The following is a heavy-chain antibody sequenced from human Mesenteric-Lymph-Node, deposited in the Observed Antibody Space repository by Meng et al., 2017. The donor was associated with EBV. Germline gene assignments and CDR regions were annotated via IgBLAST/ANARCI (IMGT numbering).Heavy chain of an antibody. CDR1: GYIFTNYG. V-gene: IGHV1-18*01. J-gene: IGHJ5*01. Sequence: QIQLVQSGAEVKNPGDPVKVSCKASGYIFTNYGINWVRQAPGQGLEWMGWISTYSGNTDYAQKFQGRVTMTTDTSTSTAYMELRSLRSDDTAVFYCATEARSGTFNWFDSWGQGTLVTVSS. D-gene: IGHD1-1*01. CDR3: ATEARSGTFNWFDS. CDR2: ISTYSGNT.